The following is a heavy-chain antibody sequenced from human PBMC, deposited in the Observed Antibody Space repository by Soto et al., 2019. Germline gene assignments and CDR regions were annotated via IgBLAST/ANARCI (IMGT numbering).Heavy chain of an antibody. J-gene: IGHJ6*02. D-gene: IGHD2-2*01. CDR3: AKASGYCSSSTCSRLICYYYGMDV. CDR1: GFTFTSYG. V-gene: IGHV3-30*18. Sequence: GGSLRLSCGDSGFTFTSYGMHWVRQAPGKGLEWVAVISYDGGDKYYADSVKGRFTISRDNSKNTLYLQMNSLRAEDTAMYYCAKASGYCSSSTCSRLICYYYGMDVWGQGTTVTVSS. CDR2: ISYDGGDK.